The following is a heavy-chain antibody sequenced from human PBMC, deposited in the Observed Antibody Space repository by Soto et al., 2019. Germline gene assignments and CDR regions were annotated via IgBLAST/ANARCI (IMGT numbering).Heavy chain of an antibody. Sequence: GGSLRLSCAASGFTFSSYAMSWVRQAPGKGLEWVSSISSSSSYIYYADSVKGRFTISRDNAKNSLYLQMNSLRAEDTAVYYCARDWYWFDFWSGSDNWFDPWGQGTLVTVSS. D-gene: IGHD3-3*01. CDR2: ISSSSSYI. V-gene: IGHV3-21*01. CDR1: GFTFSSYA. CDR3: ARDWYWFDFWSGSDNWFDP. J-gene: IGHJ5*02.